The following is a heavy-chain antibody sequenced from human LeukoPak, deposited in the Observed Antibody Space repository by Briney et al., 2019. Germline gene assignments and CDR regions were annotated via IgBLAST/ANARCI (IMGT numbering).Heavy chain of an antibody. Sequence: GGSLRLSCAASGFTFSSYWMSWVRQAPGKGLEWVANIKQDGSERYYVESVKGRFTISRDNAKNSMYVQMNSLTDEDAGVYYCARGLLANWFDPWGQGILVTVSS. CDR1: GFTFSSYW. CDR3: ARGLLANWFDP. CDR2: IKQDGSER. J-gene: IGHJ5*02. V-gene: IGHV3-7*01. D-gene: IGHD2-15*01.